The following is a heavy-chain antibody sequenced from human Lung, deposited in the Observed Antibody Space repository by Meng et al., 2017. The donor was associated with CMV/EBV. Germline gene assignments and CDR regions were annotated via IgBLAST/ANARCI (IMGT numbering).Heavy chain of an antibody. D-gene: IGHD7-27*01. J-gene: IGHJ5*02. CDR3: ARDLTREVAWGFDP. V-gene: IGHV4-59*01. CDR2: IYYSGST. Sequence: SXTXSLXCTVSGGSISSYFWSWIRQPPGKGLEWIGYIYYSGSTNYNPSLKSRVTISVDTSKNQFSLKLSSVTAADTAVYYCARDLTREVAWGFDPWGKGTXVTGSS. CDR1: GGSISSYF.